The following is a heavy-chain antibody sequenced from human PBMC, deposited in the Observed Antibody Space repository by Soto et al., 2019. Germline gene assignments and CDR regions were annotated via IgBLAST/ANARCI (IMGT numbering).Heavy chain of an antibody. J-gene: IGHJ5*02. D-gene: IGHD5-18*01. V-gene: IGHV4-59*11. Sequence: ASETLSLTCTVSGNSIRSHYCSWLRQSPGKGPEWIGHISYSGTTNYNPSLKSRVTISVDMSKNQFSLKLSSVTAADTAVYYCARWIQLWSYNCFDPWGQGTLVTVSS. CDR1: GNSIRSHY. CDR3: ARWIQLWSYNCFDP. CDR2: ISYSGTT.